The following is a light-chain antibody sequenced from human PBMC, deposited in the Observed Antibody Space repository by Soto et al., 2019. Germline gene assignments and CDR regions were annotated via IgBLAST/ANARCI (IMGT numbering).Light chain of an antibody. J-gene: IGLJ2*01. CDR2: DVS. CDR3: CSYAGSYTLV. V-gene: IGLV2-11*01. Sequence: QSVLTQPRSVSGSPGQSVTISCTGTSSDVGGYNYVSWYKQHPGKAPKLMIYDVSKRPSGVPDRFSGSKSGNTASLTISGLQAEDEADYYCCSYAGSYTLVFGGGTKLTV. CDR1: SSDVGGYNY.